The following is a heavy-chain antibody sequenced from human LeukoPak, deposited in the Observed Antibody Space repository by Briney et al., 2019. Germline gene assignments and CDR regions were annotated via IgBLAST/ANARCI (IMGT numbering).Heavy chain of an antibody. V-gene: IGHV3-74*01. J-gene: IGHJ5*02. CDR3: ARDADSSSGNYFGP. CDR1: GFTFSSSS. Sequence: GGSLRLSCAASGFTFSSSSMNWVRQAPGKGLVWVSRINSDGSSTSYADSVKGRFTISRDNAKNTLYLQMNSLRAEDTAVYHCARDADSSSGNYFGPWGQGTLVTVSS. D-gene: IGHD6-6*01. CDR2: INSDGSST.